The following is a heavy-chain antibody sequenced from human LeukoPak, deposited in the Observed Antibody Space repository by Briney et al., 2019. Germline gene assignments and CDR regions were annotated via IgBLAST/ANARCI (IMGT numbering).Heavy chain of an antibody. CDR2: ISWDGGSK. CDR1: GFTFDDHT. V-gene: IGHV3-43*01. J-gene: IGHJ4*02. CDR3: AKGQRGGYYGSGFDY. D-gene: IGHD3-10*01. Sequence: PGGSLRLSCAASGFTFDDHTMHWVRQAPGKGLEWVSLISWDGGSKYYADSVKGRFTISRDNSKNSLYLQMNSLRAEDTAVYYCAKGQRGGYYGSGFDYWGQGTLVTVSS.